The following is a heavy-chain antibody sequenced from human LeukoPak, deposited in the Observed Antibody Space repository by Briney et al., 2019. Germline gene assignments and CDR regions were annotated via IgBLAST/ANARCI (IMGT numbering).Heavy chain of an antibody. CDR1: GYTFTSYG. J-gene: IGHJ6*02. V-gene: IGHV1-18*01. CDR3: ARGPYGDYIHYYYYGMDV. D-gene: IGHD4-17*01. CDR2: ISAYNGNT. Sequence: ASVKVSCKASGYTFTSYGIRWVRPAPGQGLEWMGWISAYNGNTNYAQKLQGRVTMTTDTSTSTAYMELRSLRSDDTAVYYCARGPYGDYIHYYYYGMDVWGQGTTVTVSS.